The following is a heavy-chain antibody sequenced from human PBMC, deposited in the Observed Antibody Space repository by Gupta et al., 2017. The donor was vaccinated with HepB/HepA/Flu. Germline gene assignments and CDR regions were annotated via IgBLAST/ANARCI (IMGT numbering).Heavy chain of an antibody. J-gene: IGHJ1*01. CDR2: IYWNDDK. V-gene: IGHV2-5*01. CDR1: GFSLSTSGVG. Sequence: QITLKESGPTLVKPTQTLTLTCTFSGFSLSTSGVGVGWIRQPPGKALEWLALIYWNDDKRYSRSLKSRLTITKDTSKNQVVITMTNMDPVDTATYYWAHSVVVVPAAINAEYFQHWGQGTLVTVSS. D-gene: IGHD2-2*02. CDR3: AHSVVVVPAAINAEYFQH.